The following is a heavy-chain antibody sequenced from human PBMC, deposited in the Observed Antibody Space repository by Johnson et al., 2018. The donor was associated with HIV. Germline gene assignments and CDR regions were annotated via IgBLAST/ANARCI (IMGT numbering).Heavy chain of an antibody. D-gene: IGHD1-20*01. V-gene: IGHV3-53*01. CDR3: AREVRYNLNQVPAFDI. CDR1: GFTVSSNY. CDR2: IYSGGST. J-gene: IGHJ3*02. Sequence: VLLVESGGGLIQRGGSLRLSCAASGFTVSSNYMSWVRQAPGKGLEWVSVIYSGGSTYYADSVKGRFTISRDNSKNSLYLQMKSLRAEDTALYYCAREVRYNLNQVPAFDIWGQGTMVTVSS.